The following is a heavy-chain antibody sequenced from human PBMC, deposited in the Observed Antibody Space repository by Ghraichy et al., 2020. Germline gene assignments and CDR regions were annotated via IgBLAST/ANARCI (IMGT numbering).Heavy chain of an antibody. V-gene: IGHV4-31*03. CDR1: GGSISSGGYY. J-gene: IGHJ6*02. CDR3: ARLYSGYDYYYYGMDV. CDR2: IYYSGST. D-gene: IGHD5-12*01. Sequence: SETLSLTCTVSGGSISSGGYYWSWIRQHPGKGLEWIGYIYYSGSTYYNPSLKSRVTISVDTSKNQFSRKLSSVTAADPAVYYCARLYSGYDYYYYGMDVWGQGTTVTVSS.